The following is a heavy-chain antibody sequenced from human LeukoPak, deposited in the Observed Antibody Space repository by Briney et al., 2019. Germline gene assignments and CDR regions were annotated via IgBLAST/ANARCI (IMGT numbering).Heavy chain of an antibody. CDR1: GFSFSTYA. CDR3: AKDGTYYYDSSGYYTYLYYFDY. D-gene: IGHD3-22*01. Sequence: GGSVTLSCVASGFSFSTYAMHGVRQPPAKRVDGVSSINASDRDTHYALSVKGRITISIDNSKNTLYLKMNSLSAEDTAVYYCAKDGTYYYDSSGYYTYLYYFDYRGQGTLVTVSS. J-gene: IGHJ4*02. CDR2: INASDRDT. V-gene: IGHV3-23*01.